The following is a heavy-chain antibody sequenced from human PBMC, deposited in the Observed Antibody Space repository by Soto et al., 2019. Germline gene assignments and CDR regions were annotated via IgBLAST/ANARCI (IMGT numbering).Heavy chain of an antibody. CDR2: IFYAGNT. D-gene: IGHD6-13*01. J-gene: IGHJ5*02. Sequence: QLQLQESGPGLVKPSETLSLTCNVSGGSISSSRSYWAWFRQPPGKELEWIANIFYAGNTYYNPSLKSRVTISVDTSYNQFPLKLDSVTAADTAVYYCARQAAAPGIDLWFDPWGQVTLVTVSS. CDR1: GGSISSSRSY. CDR3: ARQAAAPGIDLWFDP. V-gene: IGHV4-39*01.